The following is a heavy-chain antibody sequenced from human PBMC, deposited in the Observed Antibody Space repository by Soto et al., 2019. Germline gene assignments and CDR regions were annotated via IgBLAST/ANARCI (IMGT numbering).Heavy chain of an antibody. Sequence: EVQLVESGGGLVQPGGPLRLSCAASGFTFSTDWMHGFRQAPGKGLVWVSRINSDGSSTGYADSVKGRFTISRDNAKNTLYLQMNSLRAEDTAVYYCASVIPLGYWGQGTLVTVSS. CDR1: GFTFSTDW. J-gene: IGHJ4*02. D-gene: IGHD2-21*01. CDR2: INSDGSST. V-gene: IGHV3-74*01. CDR3: ASVIPLGY.